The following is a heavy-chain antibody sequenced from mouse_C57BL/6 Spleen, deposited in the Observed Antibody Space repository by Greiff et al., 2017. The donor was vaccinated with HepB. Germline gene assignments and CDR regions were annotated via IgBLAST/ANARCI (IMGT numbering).Heavy chain of an antibody. V-gene: IGHV5-16*01. D-gene: IGHD1-1*02. CDR1: GFTFSDYY. CDR3: ARHYQFFYAVDY. J-gene: IGHJ4*01. Sequence: EVQGVEPEGGLVQPGSSMKFSCTASGFTFSDYYMPWVRQVPEKGLEWVANINHDGSSTYYLDSLKSRIIISRDNAKNTLYLQMSSLKSEDTATYYCARHYQFFYAVDYWGQGTSVTVSS. CDR2: INHDGSST.